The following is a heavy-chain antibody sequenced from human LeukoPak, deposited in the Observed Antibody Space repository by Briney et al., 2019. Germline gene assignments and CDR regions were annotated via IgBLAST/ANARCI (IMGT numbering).Heavy chain of an antibody. CDR3: ARAGEYCSSTSCLDDYDYYGMDV. J-gene: IGHJ6*02. V-gene: IGHV3-30*04. Sequence: GGSLRLSCAASGFTFSSYAMHWVRQAPGKGLEWVAVISYDGSNKYYADSVKGRFTISRDNSKNTLYLQMNSLRAEDTAVYYCARAGEYCSSTSCLDDYDYYGMDVWGQGTTVTVSS. CDR1: GFTFSSYA. CDR2: ISYDGSNK. D-gene: IGHD2-2*01.